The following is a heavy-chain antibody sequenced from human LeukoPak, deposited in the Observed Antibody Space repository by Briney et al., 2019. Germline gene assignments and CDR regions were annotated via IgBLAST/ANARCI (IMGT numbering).Heavy chain of an antibody. CDR1: GFTFSSYG. CDR2: IRHDGSNK. Sequence: GGSLRLSCAASGFTFSSYGMHWVRQAPGKGLEWVAFIRHDGSNKYYADSVKGRFTISRDNSKNTLYLQMNSLRAEDTAVYYCAKDIYGDETNWGQGTLVTVSS. CDR3: AKDIYGDETN. J-gene: IGHJ4*02. D-gene: IGHD4-17*01. V-gene: IGHV3-30*02.